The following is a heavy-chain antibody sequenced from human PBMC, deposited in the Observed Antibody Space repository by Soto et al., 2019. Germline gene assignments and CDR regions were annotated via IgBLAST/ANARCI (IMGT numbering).Heavy chain of an antibody. CDR1: GFSFSSYE. V-gene: IGHV3-48*03. J-gene: IGHJ6*02. Sequence: GGSLRLSCTASGFSFSSYEMNWVRQAPGKGLEWVSYISGSGSPIYYAASVKGRFTISRDNAKNSLYLQMNSLRAEDTAVYYCSREFSGYSNSGIGGWGQGTTVTVSS. CDR2: ISGSGSPI. CDR3: SREFSGYSNSGIGG. D-gene: IGHD6-13*01.